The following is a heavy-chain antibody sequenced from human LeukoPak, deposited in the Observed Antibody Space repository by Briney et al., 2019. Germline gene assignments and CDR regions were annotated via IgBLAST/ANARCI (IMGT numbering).Heavy chain of an antibody. CDR1: GGSISSSSYY. CDR2: IYYSGST. D-gene: IGHD3-9*01. V-gene: IGHV4-39*07. J-gene: IGHJ4*02. CDR3: ARVDGFGYFDY. Sequence: PSETLSLTCTVSGGSISSSSYYWGWIRQPPGKGLEWIGSIYYSGSTYYNPSLKSRVTVSVDTSKNQFSLKLSSVTAADTAVYYCARVDGFGYFDYWGQGTLVTVSS.